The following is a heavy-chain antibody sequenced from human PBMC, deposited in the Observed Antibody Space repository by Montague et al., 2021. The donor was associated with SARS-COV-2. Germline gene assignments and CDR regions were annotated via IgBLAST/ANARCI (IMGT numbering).Heavy chain of an antibody. D-gene: IGHD3-22*01. J-gene: IGHJ3*02. CDR2: IYYSGST. V-gene: IGHV4-31*03. Sequence: TLSLTCTASGXSISSGGYYWSWIRQRPGKGLEWIAYIYYSGSTYYNSSLKSRVSISVDTSKNQFSLKLRSVTAADTAVYYCARARTRFSLIVVVIDTFDIWGQGTMVTVSS. CDR1: GXSISSGGYY. CDR3: ARARTRFSLIVVVIDTFDI.